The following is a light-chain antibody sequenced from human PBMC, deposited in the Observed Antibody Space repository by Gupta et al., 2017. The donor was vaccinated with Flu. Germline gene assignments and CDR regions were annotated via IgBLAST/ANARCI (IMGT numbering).Light chain of an antibody. J-gene: IGKJ1*01. CDR3: RQAEQNPWT. V-gene: IGKV2-24*01. Sequence: RTSQSTVHSDRNTYLSWIQQRPGQPPRLLIYKCLSRALGVPDRISGSGAGTDFTLKISRVEAEDVGVYHCRQAEQNPWTFGQGTKVEIK. CDR1: QSTVHSDRNTY. CDR2: KCL.